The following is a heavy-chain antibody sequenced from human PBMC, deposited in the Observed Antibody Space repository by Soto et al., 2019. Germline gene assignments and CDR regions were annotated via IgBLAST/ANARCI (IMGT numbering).Heavy chain of an antibody. Sequence: PGESLKISCKGSGYSFTSYWIGWVRQMPGKGLEWMGIIYPGGSDTRYSPSFQGQVTISADKSISTAYLQWSSLKASDTAMYYCARHMGQGEVPAAIVGPYYYYGMDVWGQGTTVTVSS. CDR1: GYSFTSYW. CDR2: IYPGGSDT. J-gene: IGHJ6*02. D-gene: IGHD2-2*01. V-gene: IGHV5-51*01. CDR3: ARHMGQGEVPAAIVGPYYYYGMDV.